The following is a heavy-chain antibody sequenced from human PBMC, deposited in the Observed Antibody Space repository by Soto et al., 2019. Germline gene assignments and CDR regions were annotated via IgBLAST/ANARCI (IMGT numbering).Heavy chain of an antibody. CDR2: ISWNSGSI. CDR3: AKDITSRGYSGYGNYYYYGMDV. V-gene: IGHV3-9*01. CDR1: GFTFDDYA. D-gene: IGHD5-12*01. J-gene: IGHJ6*02. Sequence: GGSLRLSCAASGFTFDDYAMHWVRQAPGKGLEWVSGISWNSGSIGYADSVKGRFTISRDNAKNSLYLQMNSLRAEDTALYYCAKDITSRGYSGYGNYYYYGMDVWGQGTTVTVSS.